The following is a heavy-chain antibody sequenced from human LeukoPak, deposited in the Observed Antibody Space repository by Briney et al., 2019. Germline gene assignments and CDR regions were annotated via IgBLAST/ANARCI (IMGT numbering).Heavy chain of an antibody. J-gene: IGHJ4*02. V-gene: IGHV1-46*01. CDR1: GYTFISYY. D-gene: IGHD4-17*01. CDR3: ARGTGLGGDYVSD. Sequence: GASVKVSCKASGYTFISYYMHWVRQAPGQGLEWMGAINPSGGSTSYAQKFQGRVTMTRDTSTSTVYMELSSLRSEDTAVYCCARGTGLGGDYVSDWGQGTLVTVSS. CDR2: INPSGGST.